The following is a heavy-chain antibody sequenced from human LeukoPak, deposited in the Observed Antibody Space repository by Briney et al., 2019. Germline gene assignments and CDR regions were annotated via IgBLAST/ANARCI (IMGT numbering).Heavy chain of an antibody. V-gene: IGHV3-23*01. Sequence: GGSLRLSCAASGFTFSSYAMTWVRQAPGKGLEWVSEISGSGESTYYGDSVKGRFTISRDNSKNTLYLQMNSLRAGDTAIYYCASEHWDFEYWGQGTLVTVSS. D-gene: IGHD7-27*01. J-gene: IGHJ4*02. CDR1: GFTFSSYA. CDR3: ASEHWDFEY. CDR2: ISGSGEST.